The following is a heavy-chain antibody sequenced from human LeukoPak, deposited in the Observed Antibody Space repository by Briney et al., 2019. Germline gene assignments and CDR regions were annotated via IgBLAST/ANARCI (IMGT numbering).Heavy chain of an antibody. Sequence: LRLSCEVSGFTFSNYWMNWVRQPPGEGPEWIGYIYYTGSVDYNASLKSRLTISLDTSKNRFSLKLNSVTAADTAVYYCARDHSYYFGSQTSTLDVWGQGTAVTVSS. CDR3: ARDHSYYFGSQTSTLDV. J-gene: IGHJ6*02. V-gene: IGHV4-31*02. CDR2: IYYTGSV. D-gene: IGHD3-10*01. CDR1: GFTFSNYW.